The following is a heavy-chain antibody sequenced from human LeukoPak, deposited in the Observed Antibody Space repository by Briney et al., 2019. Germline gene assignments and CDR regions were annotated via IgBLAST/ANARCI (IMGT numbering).Heavy chain of an antibody. D-gene: IGHD3-22*01. Sequence: GGSLRLSCAASGFTFSSYWMHWVRHAPGKGLVWVSRINSDGRSTSYADSVKGRFTISRDNSKNTLHLQMNSLRAEDTAVYYCARHSSGYYHYDYWGPGTPVTVAS. CDR3: ARHSSGYYHYDY. V-gene: IGHV3-74*01. CDR1: GFTFSSYW. J-gene: IGHJ4*02. CDR2: INSDGRST.